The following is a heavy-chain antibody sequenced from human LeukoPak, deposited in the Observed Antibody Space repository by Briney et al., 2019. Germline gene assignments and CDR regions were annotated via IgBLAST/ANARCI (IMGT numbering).Heavy chain of an antibody. V-gene: IGHV3-30-3*01. J-gene: IGHJ4*02. CDR3: ASLAYFDY. CDR1: GFTFSSYA. CDR2: ISYDGSNK. Sequence: GGSLRLSCAGSGFTFSSYATHWVRQAPGKGLEWVAIISYDGSNKYYADSVKGRFTISRDNSKNTLYLQMNSLRAEDTAVYYCASLAYFDYWGQGTLVTVSS.